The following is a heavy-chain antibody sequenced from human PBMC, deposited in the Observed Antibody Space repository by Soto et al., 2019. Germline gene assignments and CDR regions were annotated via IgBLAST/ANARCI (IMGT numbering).Heavy chain of an antibody. CDR3: AKDTAMADAFDI. CDR1: GFTFSSYA. J-gene: IGHJ3*02. Sequence: GGSLRLSCAASGFTFSSYAMSWVRQAPGKGLEWVSAISGSGGSTYYADSVKGRFAISRDNSKNTLYLQMNSLRAEDTAVYYCAKDTAMADAFDIWGQGTMVTVSS. CDR2: ISGSGGST. V-gene: IGHV3-23*01. D-gene: IGHD5-18*01.